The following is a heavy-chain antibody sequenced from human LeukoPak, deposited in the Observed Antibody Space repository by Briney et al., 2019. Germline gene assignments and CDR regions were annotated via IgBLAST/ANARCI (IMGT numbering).Heavy chain of an antibody. CDR3: AKESGYGSGSYYNPNGMDV. D-gene: IGHD3-10*01. CDR1: GFTFSSYA. J-gene: IGHJ6*04. V-gene: IGHV3-30-3*01. Sequence: PGGSLRLSCAASGFTFSSYAMHWVRQAPGKGLEWVAVISYDGSNKYYADSVKGRFTISRDNSKNTLYLQMNSLRAEDTAVYYCAKESGYGSGSYYNPNGMDVWGKGTTVTVSS. CDR2: ISYDGSNK.